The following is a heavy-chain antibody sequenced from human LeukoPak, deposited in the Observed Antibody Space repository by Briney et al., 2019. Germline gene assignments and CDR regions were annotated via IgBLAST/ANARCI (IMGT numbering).Heavy chain of an antibody. Sequence: GGSLRLSCAASGFTFSDYYMSWIRQAPGKGLEWVSYISSSGSTIYYADSVKGRFTISRDNAKNSLYLQMNSLRAEDTAVYYCARYSGYDYPPYYYGMDVWGQGTTVTVSS. J-gene: IGHJ6*02. D-gene: IGHD5-12*01. CDR2: ISSSGSTI. CDR1: GFTFSDYY. V-gene: IGHV3-11*01. CDR3: ARYSGYDYPPYYYGMDV.